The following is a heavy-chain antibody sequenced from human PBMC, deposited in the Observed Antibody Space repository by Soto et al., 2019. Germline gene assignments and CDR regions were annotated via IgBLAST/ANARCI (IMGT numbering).Heavy chain of an antibody. CDR1: GYRFTRYW. D-gene: IGHD2-2*01. J-gene: IGHJ6*02. CDR3: ARSKDIGVVPLGGSYTYYYDCFDG. Sequence: DTLNLSCNGCGYRFTRYWHGLARQLPGRGLEWMGIIYPGYSDTRCRPSFQHQVTISADKSNSTVYLQWSSLKASETAMYYCARSKDIGVVPLGGSYTYYYDCFDGWCQGISVT. CDR2: IYPGYSDT. V-gene: IGHV5-51*01.